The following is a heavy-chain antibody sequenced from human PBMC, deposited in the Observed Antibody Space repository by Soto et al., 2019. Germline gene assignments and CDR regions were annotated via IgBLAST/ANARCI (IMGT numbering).Heavy chain of an antibody. D-gene: IGHD3-3*01. CDR1: GYSLTNYW. J-gene: IGHJ5*02. CDR2: IYPDDSDT. CDR3: ARLEWLSLAAWFDP. V-gene: IGHV5-51*01. Sequence: PGESLKISCKGSGYSLTNYWIGWVRQMPGKGLEWVGMIYPDDSDTKYSPSFQGQVTFSADKSINTAYLQWSSLKASDTAIYYCARLEWLSLAAWFDPWGQGTMVTVSS.